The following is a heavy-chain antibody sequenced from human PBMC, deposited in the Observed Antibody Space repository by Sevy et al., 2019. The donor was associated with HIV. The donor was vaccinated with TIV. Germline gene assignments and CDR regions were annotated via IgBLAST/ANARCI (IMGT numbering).Heavy chain of an antibody. CDR2: ISSSGNTI. V-gene: IGHV3-48*03. CDR1: GFTFSSYE. J-gene: IGHJ4*02. D-gene: IGHD3-22*01. CDR3: ARAQQVTMLVVIGGLYFDF. Sequence: GGSLRLSCEASGFTFSSYEMNWVRQAPGKGLEWVSSISSSGNTIYYADSVKGRFTISRDNARNSLYLQMESLRAEDTAVYYCARAQQVTMLVVIGGLYFDFWGQGTLVTVSS.